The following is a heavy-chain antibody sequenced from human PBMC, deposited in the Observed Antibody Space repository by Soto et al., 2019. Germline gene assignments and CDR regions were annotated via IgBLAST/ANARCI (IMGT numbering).Heavy chain of an antibody. CDR3: ATPAKLLDTAMITGLAH. V-gene: IGHV1-69*01. CDR1: GGTFSNTA. D-gene: IGHD5-18*01. CDR2: IIPIFGAP. J-gene: IGHJ4*02. Sequence: QVPLVQSGAEVKNPGSSVKVSCKASGGTFSNTAFIWVRQAPGKGLAWMGGIIPIFGAPNYAQKFQGRLMISADDSASKGYLEPNTLPCEAPAVYYCATPAKLLDTAMITGLAHWGQGTLGTVA.